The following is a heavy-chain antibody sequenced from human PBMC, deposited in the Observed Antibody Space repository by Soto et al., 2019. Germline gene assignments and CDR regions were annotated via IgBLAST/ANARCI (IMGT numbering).Heavy chain of an antibody. J-gene: IGHJ6*02. D-gene: IGHD1-26*01. CDR1: GFTFGEYA. CDR3: AKDLGSGTYYGMDV. V-gene: IGHV3-9*01. CDR2: ISWNSGSI. Sequence: GGSLRLSCAASGFTFGEYAMHWVRQAPGKGLEWVSGISWNSGSIGYADSVKGRFTISRDNAKNSLYLQMNSLRAEDTALYYCAKDLGSGTYYGMDVWGQGTTVTVS.